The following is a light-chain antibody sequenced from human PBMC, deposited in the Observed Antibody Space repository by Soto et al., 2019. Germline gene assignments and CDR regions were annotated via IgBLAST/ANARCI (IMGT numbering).Light chain of an antibody. CDR3: QQYNDWWT. Sequence: EIVMTQSPATLSVSPGERVTLSCRASQSVSNFLAWYQQKPGQAPRLLIYGTFTRATDIPARFSGSGSGTEFTLTISSLQSEDFAVYYCQQYNDWWTFGQGTKVEIK. V-gene: IGKV3-15*01. CDR2: GTF. J-gene: IGKJ1*01. CDR1: QSVSNF.